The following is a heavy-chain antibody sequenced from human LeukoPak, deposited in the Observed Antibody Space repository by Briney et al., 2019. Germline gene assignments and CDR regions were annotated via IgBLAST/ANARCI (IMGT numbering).Heavy chain of an antibody. CDR2: ISAYNGNT. Sequence: ASVKVSCKASGYTFTSYGISWVRQAPGQGLEWVGWISAYNGNTNYAQKLQGRVTMTTDTSTSTAYMELRSLRSDDTAVYYCAREWGLYCSSTSCYYYYYGMDVWGQGTTVTVSS. J-gene: IGHJ6*02. CDR3: AREWGLYCSSTSCYYYYYGMDV. V-gene: IGHV1-18*01. CDR1: GYTFTSYG. D-gene: IGHD2-2*01.